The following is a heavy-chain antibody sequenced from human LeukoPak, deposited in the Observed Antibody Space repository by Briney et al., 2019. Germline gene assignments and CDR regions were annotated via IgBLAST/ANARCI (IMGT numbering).Heavy chain of an antibody. Sequence: GGSLRLSCAPSGFTFSYYGMHWVRQAPGKGLEWVAFISFDGSDKHHADSVKGRFTISRDNSKNTLYLQMNSLRAEDTAVYYCAKDGLVGATRGDAFDIWGQGTMVTVSS. CDR1: GFTFSYYG. V-gene: IGHV3-30*02. CDR3: AKDGLVGATRGDAFDI. J-gene: IGHJ3*02. CDR2: ISFDGSDK. D-gene: IGHD1-26*01.